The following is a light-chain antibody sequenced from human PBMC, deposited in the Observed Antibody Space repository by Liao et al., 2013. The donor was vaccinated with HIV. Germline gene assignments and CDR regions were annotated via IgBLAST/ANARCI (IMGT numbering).Light chain of an antibody. J-gene: IGLJ1*01. Sequence: SYELTQPPSVSVSPGQTASINCSGDRLGDKFASWYQQKPGQSPVLVIYQDDKRPSGIPERFSGSNSGNTATLTISGAQAMDEGDYYCQAWDRGMGVFGTGTKVTVL. V-gene: IGLV3-1*01. CDR2: QDD. CDR1: RLGDKF. CDR3: QAWDRGMGV.